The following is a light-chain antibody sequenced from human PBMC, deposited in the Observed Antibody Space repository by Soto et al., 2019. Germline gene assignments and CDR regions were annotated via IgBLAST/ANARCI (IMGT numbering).Light chain of an antibody. CDR1: NSDVGIYDF. V-gene: IGLV2-23*02. CDR3: CSYAGRSTWDVV. J-gene: IGLJ2*01. CDR2: EVS. Sequence: QSALTQPASVSGTPGQSITISCTGSNSDVGIYDFVSWYQHHPGRAPKLIVSEVSHRPSGVSNRFSGSKSGSTASLTISGLQAEDEADYYCCSYAGRSTWDVVFGGGTKLTDL.